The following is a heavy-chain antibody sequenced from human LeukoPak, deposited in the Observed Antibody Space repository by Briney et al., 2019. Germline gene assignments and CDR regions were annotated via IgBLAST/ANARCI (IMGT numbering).Heavy chain of an antibody. CDR3: ARDLHSSGWYGEDYYYYMDV. CDR1: GFTFSSYS. J-gene: IGHJ6*03. CDR2: ISSSSSYI. V-gene: IGHV3-21*01. Sequence: PGGSLRLSCAASGFTFSSYSMNWVRQAPGKGLEWVSSISSSSSYIYYADSVKGRFTISRDNAKNSLYLQMNSLRAEDTAVYYCARDLHSSGWYGEDYYYYMDVWGKGTTVTVSS. D-gene: IGHD6-19*01.